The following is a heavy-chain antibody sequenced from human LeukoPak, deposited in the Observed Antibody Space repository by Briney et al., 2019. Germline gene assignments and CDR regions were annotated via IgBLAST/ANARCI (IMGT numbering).Heavy chain of an antibody. Sequence: IGEINHSGSTNSNHSLKSRVTISVDASKNQFSLKLSSVTFVYTAVYYYAREDLGIIDAFDIWGQGTMVTSSS. CDR3: AREDLGIIDAFDI. D-gene: IGHD1-14*01. J-gene: IGHJ3*02. CDR2: INHSGST. V-gene: IGHV4-34*13.